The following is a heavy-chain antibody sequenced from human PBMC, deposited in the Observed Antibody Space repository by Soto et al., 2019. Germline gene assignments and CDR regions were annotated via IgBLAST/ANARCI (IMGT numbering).Heavy chain of an antibody. CDR3: ARVLGFRYYLNWFDP. Sequence: ASVKVSCKASGYTFTSYDINWVRQATGQGLEWMGWMNPNSGNTGYAQKFQGRVTMTRNTSISTAYMELSSLRSEDTAVYYCARVLGFRYYLNWFDPWGQGTLVTVSS. CDR2: MNPNSGNT. V-gene: IGHV1-8*01. J-gene: IGHJ5*02. D-gene: IGHD1-26*01. CDR1: GYTFTSYD.